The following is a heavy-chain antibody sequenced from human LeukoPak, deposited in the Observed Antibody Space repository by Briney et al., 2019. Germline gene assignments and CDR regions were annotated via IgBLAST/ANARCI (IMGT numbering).Heavy chain of an antibody. J-gene: IGHJ5*02. D-gene: IGHD3-10*01. CDR3: ARDGFRNWFDP. CDR2: INPNSGGT. V-gene: IGHV1-2*02. Sequence: GASVKVSCKASGGTFSSYAISWVRQAPGQGLEWMGWINPNSGGTNYAQKFQGRVTMTRDTSISTAYMELSRLRSDDTAVYYCARDGFRNWFDPWGQGTLVTVSS. CDR1: GGTFSSYA.